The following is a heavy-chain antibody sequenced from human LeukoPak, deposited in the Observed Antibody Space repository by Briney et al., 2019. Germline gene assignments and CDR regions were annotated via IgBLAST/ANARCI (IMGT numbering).Heavy chain of an antibody. CDR2: IYTSGST. Sequence: SETLSLTCTVSGGSISSYYWSWIRQPAGKGLEWIGRIYTSGSTNYNPSLKSRVTMSVDTSKNQFSLKLSSVTAADTAVYYCARFYYSKWLGDYYYMDVWGKGTTVTVSS. CDR3: ARFYYSKWLGDYYYMDV. V-gene: IGHV4-4*07. D-gene: IGHD4-11*01. CDR1: GGSISSYY. J-gene: IGHJ6*03.